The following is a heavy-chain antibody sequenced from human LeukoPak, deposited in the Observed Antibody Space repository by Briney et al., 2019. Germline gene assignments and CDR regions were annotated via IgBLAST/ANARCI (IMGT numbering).Heavy chain of an antibody. Sequence: GGSLRLSCAASGFSFSSYAMYWVRQAPGKGPEWVSCIDASGGATYYADSVRGRFTISRDNSKNTFYLQMNSLRAEDTAVYSCAKGSGSGWYGWFAPWGQETLVTVSS. CDR1: GFSFSSYA. J-gene: IGHJ5*02. CDR2: IDASGGAT. D-gene: IGHD6-19*01. V-gene: IGHV3-23*01. CDR3: AKGSGSGWYGWFAP.